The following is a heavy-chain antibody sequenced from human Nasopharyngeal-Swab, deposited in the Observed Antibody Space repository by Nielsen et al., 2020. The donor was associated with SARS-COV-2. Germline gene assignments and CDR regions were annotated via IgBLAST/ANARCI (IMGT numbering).Heavy chain of an antibody. V-gene: IGHV3-15*01. J-gene: IGHJ4*02. CDR3: TTTLIRGLTRGE. Sequence: GESLKISCSASGFTFSNSCMSWVRQAPGKGPEWVGRIKSKTDGGTTDYAAPVKGRFTISRDDSKNTLYLQMNSLKTEDTAVYYCTTTLIRGLTRGEWGQGTLVTVSS. CDR2: IKSKTDGGTT. D-gene: IGHD3-10*01. CDR1: GFTFSNSC.